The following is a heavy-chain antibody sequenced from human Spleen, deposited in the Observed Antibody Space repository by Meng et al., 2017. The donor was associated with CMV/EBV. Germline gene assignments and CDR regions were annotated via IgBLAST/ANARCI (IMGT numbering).Heavy chain of an antibody. CDR1: GDSVSSNSAA. D-gene: IGHD3-22*01. CDR2: TYYRSKWYN. V-gene: IGHV6-1*01. J-gene: IGHJ5*02. CDR3: AREYYYDSKVNWFDP. Sequence: LRLSCAISGDSVSSNSAAWNWIRQSPSRGLEWLGRTYYRSKWYNDYAVSVKSRITINPDTSKNQFSLQLNSVTPEDTAVYYCAREYYYDSKVNWFDPWGQGTLVTVSS.